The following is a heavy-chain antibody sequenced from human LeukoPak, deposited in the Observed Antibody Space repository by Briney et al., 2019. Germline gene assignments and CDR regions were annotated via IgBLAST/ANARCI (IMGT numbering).Heavy chain of an antibody. CDR2: ISGSGGST. CDR3: AKAGITMSYNYMDV. Sequence: PGGSLRLSCAASGFTFSSYGMSWVRQAPGKGLEWVSAISGSGGSTYYADSVKGRFTISRDNSKNTLYLQMSSLRAEDTAVYYCAKAGITMSYNYMDVWGKGTTVTISS. J-gene: IGHJ6*03. V-gene: IGHV3-23*01. CDR1: GFTFSSYG. D-gene: IGHD3-22*01.